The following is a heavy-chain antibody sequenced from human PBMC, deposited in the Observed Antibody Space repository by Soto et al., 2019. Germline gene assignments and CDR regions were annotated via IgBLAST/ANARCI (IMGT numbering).Heavy chain of an antibody. CDR1: GFTFSSYG. J-gene: IGHJ4*02. D-gene: IGHD3-16*02. CDR3: AKGSYRYRFDY. CDR2: ISYDGSNK. V-gene: IGHV3-30*18. Sequence: QVQLVESGGGVVQPGRSLRLSCAASGFTFSSYGMHWVRQAPGKGLEWVAVISYDGSNKYYADSVKGRFTISRDNSKNTLYLQMNSLRAEGTAVYYCAKGSYRYRFDYWGQGTLVTVSS.